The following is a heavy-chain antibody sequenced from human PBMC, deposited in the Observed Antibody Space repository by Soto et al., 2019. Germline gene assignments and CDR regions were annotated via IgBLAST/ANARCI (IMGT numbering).Heavy chain of an antibody. J-gene: IGHJ4*02. Sequence: EVQLVESGGGLAQPGGSLRLSCVASGFTFTTYWMSWVRQAPGKGLEWVANIRQDGGAQYYVDSVKGRFTISRDNAKNSVYLQMDSLSAEDTAVYYCVRGGHGSGSYLGSYWGQGILVTVSS. CDR3: VRGGHGSGSYLGSY. CDR1: GFTFTTYW. D-gene: IGHD3-10*01. V-gene: IGHV3-7*03. CDR2: IRQDGGAQ.